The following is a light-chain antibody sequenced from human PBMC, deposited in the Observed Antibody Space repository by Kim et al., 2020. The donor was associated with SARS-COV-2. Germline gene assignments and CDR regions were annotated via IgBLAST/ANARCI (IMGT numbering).Light chain of an antibody. Sequence: EIQMTQSPSTLSSSLGDRVTITCRASQSVSSCLAWYQQKPGKAPKLLIYETSNLESGVPARFSGSGSGTDFTLTISSLQPDDFAIYYCQQYNSCLYTFGKGTKLEI. V-gene: IGKV1-5*03. CDR2: ETS. CDR3: QQYNSCLYT. CDR1: QSVSSC. J-gene: IGKJ2*01.